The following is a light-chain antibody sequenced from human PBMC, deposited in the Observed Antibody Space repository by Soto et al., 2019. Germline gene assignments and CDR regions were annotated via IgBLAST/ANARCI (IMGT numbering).Light chain of an antibody. CDR1: SGDVGGYNY. V-gene: IGLV2-14*01. J-gene: IGLJ1*01. CDR2: DVS. Sequence: QSALTQPASVSGSPGQSITISCTGTSGDVGGYNYVSWYQQHPGKAPRLMIFDVSNRPSGVSNRFSGSKSGNAASLTISGLQADDEADYYCSSFTSSTTYVFGTGTKVTVL. CDR3: SSFTSSTTYV.